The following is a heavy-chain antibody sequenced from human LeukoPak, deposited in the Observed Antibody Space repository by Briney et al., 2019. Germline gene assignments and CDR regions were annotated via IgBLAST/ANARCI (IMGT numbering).Heavy chain of an antibody. CDR2: IYTSGST. CDR3: AGPDSDY. J-gene: IGHJ4*02. V-gene: IGHV4-59*10. CDR1: GGSFSGYY. Sequence: SETLSLTCAVYGGSFSGYYWSWIRQPAGKGLEWIGRIYTSGSTNYNPSLKSRVTISVDTSKNQFSLKLSSVTAADTAVYYCAGPDSDYWGQGTLVTVSS.